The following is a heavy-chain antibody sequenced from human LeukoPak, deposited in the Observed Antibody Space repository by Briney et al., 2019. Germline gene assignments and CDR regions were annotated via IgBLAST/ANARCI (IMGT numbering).Heavy chain of an antibody. CDR2: IYYSGST. CDR3: ARVLRGSYYPNWFDP. Sequence: PSETLSLTCTVSGGSISSYYWSWIRQPPGKGLEWIGYIYYSGSTNYNPSLKSRVTISVDTSKNQFSLKLSSVTAADTAVYYCARVLRGSYYPNWFDPWGQGTLVTVSS. D-gene: IGHD1-26*01. J-gene: IGHJ5*02. CDR1: GGSISSYY. V-gene: IGHV4-59*01.